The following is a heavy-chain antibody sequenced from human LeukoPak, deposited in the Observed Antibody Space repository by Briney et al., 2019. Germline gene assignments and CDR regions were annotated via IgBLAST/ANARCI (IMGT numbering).Heavy chain of an antibody. Sequence: GGSLRLSCAASGFTVSSNYMSWVRQAPGKGLEWGSVIYSGGSTYYADSVKGRFTISRDNSKNTLYLQMNSLRAEDTAVYYCARDRKVGATQDYWGQGTLVTVSS. J-gene: IGHJ4*02. D-gene: IGHD1-26*01. CDR3: ARDRKVGATQDY. CDR2: IYSGGST. V-gene: IGHV3-53*01. CDR1: GFTVSSNY.